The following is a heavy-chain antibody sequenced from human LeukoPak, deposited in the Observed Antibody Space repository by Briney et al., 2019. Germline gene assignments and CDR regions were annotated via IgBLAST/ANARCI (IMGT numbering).Heavy chain of an antibody. V-gene: IGHV3-48*04. D-gene: IGHD6-19*01. CDR3: ARDGSGWFDY. Sequence: PGGSLRLSCAASGFTFSSYRMNWVRQAPGKGLEWVSFISSSMSTKYYADSVKGRFTISRDNAKNSLYLQMNSLRAEDTAVYYCARDGSGWFDYWGQGTLVTVSS. J-gene: IGHJ4*02. CDR2: ISSSMSTK. CDR1: GFTFSSYR.